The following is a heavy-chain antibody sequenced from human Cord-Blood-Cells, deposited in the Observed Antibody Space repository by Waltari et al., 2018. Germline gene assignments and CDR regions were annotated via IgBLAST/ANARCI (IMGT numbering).Heavy chain of an antibody. J-gene: IGHJ4*02. CDR1: GGPISSGAYY. CDR2: IDYGGST. D-gene: IGHD6-6*01. CDR3: ASYEYSSSSYYFDY. Sequence: QVQLQESGPGLVKPSQTLSLTCTVSGGPISSGAYYWSWIRQPPGKGLEWIGYIDYGGSTYDNPSLKSRVTKSVDTSKNQFSLKLSSVTAADTAVYYCASYEYSSSSYYFDYWGQGTLVTVSP. V-gene: IGHV4-30-4*01.